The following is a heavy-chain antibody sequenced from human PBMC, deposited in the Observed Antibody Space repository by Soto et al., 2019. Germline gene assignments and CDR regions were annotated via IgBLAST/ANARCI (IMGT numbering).Heavy chain of an antibody. CDR3: ARTYSSGWFGVEY. V-gene: IGHV3-33*01. D-gene: IGHD6-19*01. CDR2: IWYDGSKE. Sequence: QVQLVESGGGVVQPGRSLRLSCAASGFTFSSYPMQWVRQAPGKGLEWVALIWYDGSKEFYADSVKGRFTISRDNSKNTLDVKRNSLRAEDRAVYYCARTYSSGWFGVEYWGQGTLVTVSS. CDR1: GFTFSSYP. J-gene: IGHJ4*02.